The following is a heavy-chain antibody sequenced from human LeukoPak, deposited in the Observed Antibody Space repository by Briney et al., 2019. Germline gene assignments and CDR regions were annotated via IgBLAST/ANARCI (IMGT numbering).Heavy chain of an antibody. J-gene: IGHJ4*02. V-gene: IGHV3-30*18. D-gene: IGHD3-9*01. CDR1: GFTFSSYG. CDR2: ISYDGSNK. CDR3: AKPHSDYDILVPYFDY. Sequence: GRSLRLSCAASGFTFSSYGMHWVRQAPGKGLEWVAVISYDGSNKYYADFVKGRFTISRDNSKNTLYLQMNSLRAEDTAVYYCAKPHSDYDILVPYFDYWGQGTLVTVSS.